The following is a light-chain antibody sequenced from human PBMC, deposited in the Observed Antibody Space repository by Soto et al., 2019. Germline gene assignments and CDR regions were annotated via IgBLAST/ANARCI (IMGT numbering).Light chain of an antibody. CDR2: EAS. V-gene: IGKV1-5*01. Sequence: DIQMTQSPSTLSASVGDRVTISCRASQNINNWLAWYQQKPGKAPKLLIYEASNLEGGVPSRFSGSGSGTDFTLTISSLQPDDFATYFCQQYSGPWTFGQGTKVDIK. CDR3: QQYSGPWT. CDR1: QNINNW. J-gene: IGKJ1*01.